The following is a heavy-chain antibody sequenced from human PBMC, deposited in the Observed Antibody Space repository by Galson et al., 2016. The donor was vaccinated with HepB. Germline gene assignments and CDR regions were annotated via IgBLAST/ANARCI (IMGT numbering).Heavy chain of an antibody. CDR2: TYYRSAWLD. CDR1: GDSVSSNSAT. D-gene: IGHD2-15*01. CDR3: TRERRYCNDGSCYSFDY. Sequence: CAISGDSVSSNSATWNWIRQSPSRGLEWLGRTYYRSAWLDDYAISVKSRISINPDTSKNRFSLHLSSVTPEDTAVYYCTRERRYCNDGSCYSFDYWGLGILVTGSS. J-gene: IGHJ4*02. V-gene: IGHV6-1*01.